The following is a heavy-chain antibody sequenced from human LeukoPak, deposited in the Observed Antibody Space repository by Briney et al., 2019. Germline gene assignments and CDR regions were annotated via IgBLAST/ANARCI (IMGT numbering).Heavy chain of an antibody. J-gene: IGHJ4*02. CDR1: GFTFSSYA. V-gene: IGHV3-53*01. CDR3: ARDTGYYFDY. Sequence: GGSLRLSCAASGFTFSSYAMSWVRQAPGKGLEWVSVIYSGGSTYYADSVKGRFTISRDNSKNTLYLQMNSLRAEDTAVYYCARDTGYYFDYWGQGTLVTVSS. D-gene: IGHD3-10*01. CDR2: IYSGGST.